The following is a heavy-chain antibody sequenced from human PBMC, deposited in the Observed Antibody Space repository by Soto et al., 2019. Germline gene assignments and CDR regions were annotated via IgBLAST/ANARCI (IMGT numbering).Heavy chain of an antibody. CDR1: GFTFTNSA. D-gene: IGHD3-3*01. CDR2: IVVGSGNT. J-gene: IGHJ6*02. CDR3: AAAWGDFWSGYYYYYYYGMDV. V-gene: IGHV1-58*01. Sequence: ASVKVSCKASGFTFTNSAVQWVRQARGQRLEWIGWIVVGSGNTNYAQKFQERVTITRDMSTSTAYMELSSLRSEDTAVYYCAAAWGDFWSGYYYYYYYGMDVWGQGTTVTVSS.